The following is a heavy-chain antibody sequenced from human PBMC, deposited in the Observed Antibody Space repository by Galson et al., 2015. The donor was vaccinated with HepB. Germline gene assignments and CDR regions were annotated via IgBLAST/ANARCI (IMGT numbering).Heavy chain of an antibody. Sequence: SLRLSCAASGFTFSSYWMSWVRQAPGKGLEWVANIKQDGSEKYYVDSVKGRFTISRDNAKNSLYLQMNSLRAEDTAVYYCARHEAAAGTWELNYWGQGTLVTVSS. CDR3: ARHEAAAGTWELNY. CDR2: IKQDGSEK. J-gene: IGHJ4*02. V-gene: IGHV3-7*01. D-gene: IGHD6-13*01. CDR1: GFTFSSYW.